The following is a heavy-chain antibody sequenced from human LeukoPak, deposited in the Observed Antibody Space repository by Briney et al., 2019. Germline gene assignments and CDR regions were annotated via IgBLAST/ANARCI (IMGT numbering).Heavy chain of an antibody. J-gene: IGHJ5*02. V-gene: IGHV5-51*01. Sequence: GESLKISCKGSGYSFTSYWIGWVRQMPGKGLEWTGIIYPGDSDTRYSPSFQGQVTISADKSISTAYLQWSSLKASDTAMYYCARLWYYDSSGPPNWFDPWGQGTLVTVSS. CDR2: IYPGDSDT. CDR1: GYSFTSYW. CDR3: ARLWYYDSSGPPNWFDP. D-gene: IGHD3-22*01.